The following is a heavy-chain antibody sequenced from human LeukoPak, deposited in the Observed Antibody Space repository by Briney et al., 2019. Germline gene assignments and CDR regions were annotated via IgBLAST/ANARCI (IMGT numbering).Heavy chain of an antibody. D-gene: IGHD3-22*01. V-gene: IGHV3-21*01. J-gene: IGHJ4*02. CDR2: ISRSSSNI. Sequence: GGSLRLPCAASRFSFSSYSMNWVRQAPGKGLEWVSSISRSSSNIYYADSVKGRFTISRDNAKNSLYLQMNSLRAEDTAVYYCARDRYSDYYDSSGEFDYWGQGTLVTVSS. CDR1: RFSFSSYS. CDR3: ARDRYSDYYDSSGEFDY.